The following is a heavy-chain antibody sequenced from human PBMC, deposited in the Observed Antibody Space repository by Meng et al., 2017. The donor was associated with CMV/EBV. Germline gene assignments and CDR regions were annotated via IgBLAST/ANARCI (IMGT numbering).Heavy chain of an antibody. CDR1: GFTFSDYY. CDR3: ARERSGMTTYYFDY. V-gene: IGHV3-11*01. J-gene: IGHJ4*02. CDR2: ISSSGSTI. Sequence: GGSLRLSCAASGFTFSDYYMSWIRQAPGKGLEWVSYISSSGSTIYYADSVKGRFTISRDNAKNSLYLQMNSLRAEDTPVYYCARERSGMTTYYFDYWGQGTLVTVSS. D-gene: IGHD3-10*01.